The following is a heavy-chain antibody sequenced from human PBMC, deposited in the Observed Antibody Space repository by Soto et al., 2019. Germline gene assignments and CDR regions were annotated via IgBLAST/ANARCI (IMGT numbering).Heavy chain of an antibody. Sequence: ASVKVSCKASGGTFSSYTISWVRQAPGQGLQWMGGIIPIFGPANYAQKFQGRVTITADESTSTAYMELSSLRSEDTAVYYCARVDSSGYYYGYWGQGTMVTVYS. CDR3: ARVDSSGYYYGY. CDR1: GGTFSSYT. D-gene: IGHD3-22*01. J-gene: IGHJ4*02. CDR2: IIPIFGPA. V-gene: IGHV1-69*13.